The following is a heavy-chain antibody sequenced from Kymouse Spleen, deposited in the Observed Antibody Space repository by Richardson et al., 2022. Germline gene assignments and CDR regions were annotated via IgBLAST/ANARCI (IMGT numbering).Heavy chain of an antibody. D-gene: IGHD1-14*01. CDR3: ATGRTHYYYYGMDV. V-gene: IGHV3-73*02. CDR1: GFTFSGSA. J-gene: IGHJ6*02. Sequence: EVQLVESGGGLVQPGGSLKLSCAASGFTFSGSAMHWVRQASGKGLEWVGRIRSKANSYATAYAASVKGRFTISRDDSKNTAYLQMNSLKTEDTAVYYCATGRTHYYYYGMDVWGQGTTVTVSS. CDR2: IRSKANSYAT.